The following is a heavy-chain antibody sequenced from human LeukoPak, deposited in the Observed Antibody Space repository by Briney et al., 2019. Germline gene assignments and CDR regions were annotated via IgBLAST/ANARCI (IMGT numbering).Heavy chain of an antibody. J-gene: IGHJ3*02. Sequence: PGGSLRLSCAASGFTFSNFWMSWVRQAPGKGLEWVANIKQDGSKKNYVDSVKGRFSISRDNGKKSMYLQMNSLRADDTAVYYCAKAPTTELYAFDIWGQGTMVTVSS. CDR3: AKAPTTELYAFDI. D-gene: IGHD4-17*01. CDR1: GFTFSNFW. V-gene: IGHV3-7*01. CDR2: IKQDGSKK.